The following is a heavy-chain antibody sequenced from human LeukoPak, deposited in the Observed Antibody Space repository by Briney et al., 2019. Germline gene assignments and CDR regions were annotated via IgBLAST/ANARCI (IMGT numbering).Heavy chain of an antibody. CDR1: GGSISSSNW. V-gene: IGHV4-4*02. J-gene: IGHJ4*02. CDR2: IYHSGST. CDR3: ARGQYSGSSRLYFDY. Sequence: SGTLSLTCAVSGGSISSSNWWSWVRQPPGKGLEWIGEIYHSGSTNYNPSLKSRVTISVDKSKNQFSLKLSSVTAADTAVYYCARGQYSGSSRLYFDYWGQGTLVTVSS. D-gene: IGHD1-26*01.